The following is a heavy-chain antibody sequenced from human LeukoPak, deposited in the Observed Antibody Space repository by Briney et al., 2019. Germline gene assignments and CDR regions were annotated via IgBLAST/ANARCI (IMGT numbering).Heavy chain of an antibody. V-gene: IGHV1-69*13. CDR1: AYSFTRYG. J-gene: IGHJ4*02. Sequence: SVKVSCKASAYSFTRYGFSWVRQAPGQGLEWMGGIIPIFGTANYAQKFQGRVTITADESTSTAYMELSGLRSEDTAVYYCARGGDGYNFSPHFDYWGQGTLVTVSS. CDR2: IIPIFGTA. CDR3: ARGGDGYNFSPHFDY. D-gene: IGHD5-24*01.